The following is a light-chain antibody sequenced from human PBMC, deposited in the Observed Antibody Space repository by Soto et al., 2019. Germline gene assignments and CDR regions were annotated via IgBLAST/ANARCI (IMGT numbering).Light chain of an antibody. V-gene: IGKV1-12*01. CDR1: QGISSW. CDR2: AAS. J-gene: IGKJ1*01. CDR3: QKYNSALWT. Sequence: DIQMTQSPSSLSASVGDRVTITCRASQGISSWLAWYQQKPGKAPNLLIYAASSLHSGVPSRFSGSGSGTDFTLTISSLQPEDVATYYCQKYNSALWTFGQGTKVDIK.